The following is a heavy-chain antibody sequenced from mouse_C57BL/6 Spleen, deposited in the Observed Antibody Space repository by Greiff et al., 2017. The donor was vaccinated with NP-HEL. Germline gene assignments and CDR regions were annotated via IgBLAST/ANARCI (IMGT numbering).Heavy chain of an antibody. CDR1: GFSFNTYA. CDR2: IRSKSNNYAT. J-gene: IGHJ3*01. V-gene: IGHV10-1*01. D-gene: IGHD2-3*01. CDR3: VSDGYYGAWFAY. Sequence: EVQVVESGGGLVQPKGSLKLSCAASGFSFNTYAMNWVRQAPGKGLEWVARIRSKSNNYATYYADSVKDRFTISRDDSESMLYLQMNNLKTEDTAIYYCVSDGYYGAWFAYWGQGTLVTVSA.